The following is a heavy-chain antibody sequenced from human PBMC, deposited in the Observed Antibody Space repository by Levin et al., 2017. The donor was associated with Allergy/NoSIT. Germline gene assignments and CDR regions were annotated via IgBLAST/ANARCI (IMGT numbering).Heavy chain of an antibody. Sequence: ASVKVSCKASGYTFTNYGISWVRQAPGQGLEWMGWISAYNGNTNYAQKLQGRVTMTTDTSTSTAYMELRSLRSDDTAVYYCAREGLKPAAQNLWTTTKYSYYGMDVWGQGTTVTVSS. CDR3: AREGLKPAAQNLWTTTKYSYYGMDV. V-gene: IGHV1-18*01. CDR2: ISAYNGNT. J-gene: IGHJ6*02. CDR1: GYTFTNYG. D-gene: IGHD3/OR15-3a*01.